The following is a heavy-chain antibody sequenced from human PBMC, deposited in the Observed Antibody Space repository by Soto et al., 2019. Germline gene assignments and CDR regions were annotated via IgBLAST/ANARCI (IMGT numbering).Heavy chain of an antibody. CDR3: ARQIYDSDTGPNFQYYFDS. CDR2: IDPSDSQT. CDR1: GYSFAGCW. Sequence: PGESLKISCKGSGYSFAGCWITWVRQKAGKGLEWMGRIDPSDSQTSYSPSFRGHVTISVTKSITTVFLQWSSLRASDTAMYYCARQIYDSDTGPNFQYYFDSWGQGTPVTVSS. D-gene: IGHD3-22*01. V-gene: IGHV5-10-1*01. J-gene: IGHJ4*02.